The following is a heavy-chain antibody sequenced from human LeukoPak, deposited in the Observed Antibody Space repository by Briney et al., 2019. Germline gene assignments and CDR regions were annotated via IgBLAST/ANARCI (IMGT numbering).Heavy chain of an antibody. CDR3: ARDHFSIVVVPAANNYFDF. Sequence: PGGSLRLSCAASGFTFSSYSINWVRQAPGKGLEWVSSISSSSSYIYYAASVKGRFTIPRDNAENSLYLQMNSLRAEDTAVYYCARDHFSIVVVPAANNYFDFWGQGTLVTVSS. V-gene: IGHV3-21*01. CDR1: GFTFSSYS. J-gene: IGHJ4*02. D-gene: IGHD2-2*01. CDR2: ISSSSSYI.